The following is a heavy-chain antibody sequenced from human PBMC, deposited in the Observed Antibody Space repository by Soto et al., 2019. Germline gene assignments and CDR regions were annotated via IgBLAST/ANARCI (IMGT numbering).Heavy chain of an antibody. CDR2: IKQDGSEK. CDR3: ARVGDFWSGSDYYYYMDV. V-gene: IGHV3-7*01. Sequence: GSLRLSCAASGFTFSSYWMSWVRQAPGKGLEWVANIKQDGSEKYYVDSVKGRFTISRDNAKNSLYLQMNSLRAEDTAVYYCARVGDFWSGSDYYYYMDVWGKGTTVTVSS. D-gene: IGHD3-3*01. CDR1: GFTFSSYW. J-gene: IGHJ6*03.